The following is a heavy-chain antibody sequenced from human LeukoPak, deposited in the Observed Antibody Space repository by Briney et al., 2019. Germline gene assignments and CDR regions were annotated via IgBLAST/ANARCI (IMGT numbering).Heavy chain of an antibody. CDR1: GFTFDDYA. CDR2: ISWNSGSI. V-gene: IGHV3-9*01. Sequence: PGRSLRLSCAASGFTFDDYATHWVRQAPGKGLEWVSGISWNSGSIGYADSVKGRFTISRDNAKNSLYLQMNSLRAEDTALYYCAKDFRCSSTSCYTGFDYWGQGTLVTVSS. D-gene: IGHD2-2*02. J-gene: IGHJ4*02. CDR3: AKDFRCSSTSCYTGFDY.